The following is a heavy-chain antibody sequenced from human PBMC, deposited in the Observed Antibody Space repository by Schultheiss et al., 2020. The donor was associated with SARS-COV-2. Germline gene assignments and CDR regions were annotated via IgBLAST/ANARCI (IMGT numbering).Heavy chain of an antibody. CDR3: ARSRDDFWSGYYYFDY. J-gene: IGHJ4*02. CDR2: ISSSSSYI. D-gene: IGHD3-3*01. CDR1: GFTFSSYS. V-gene: IGHV3-21*01. Sequence: GGSLRLSCAASGFTFSSYSMNWVRQAPGKGLEWVSSISSSSSYIYYADSVKGRFTISRDNAKNSLYLQMNSLRAEDTAVYYCARSRDDFWSGYYYFDYWGQGTLVTVSS.